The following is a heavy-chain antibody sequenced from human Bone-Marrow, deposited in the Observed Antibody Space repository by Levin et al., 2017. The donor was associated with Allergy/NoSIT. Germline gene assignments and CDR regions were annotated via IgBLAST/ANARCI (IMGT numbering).Heavy chain of an antibody. CDR1: GYTFTSYH. CDR3: ARGRAAASAWVDV. D-gene: IGHD6-13*01. J-gene: IGHJ6*02. Sequence: GESLKISCKASGYTFTSYHIQWVRQAPGQGLEWMGAINPSSGQTTYAQRLQGRVTMTRNTSTTTVHMELTSLGSDDTAVYYCARGRAAASAWVDVWGQGATVTVSS. V-gene: IGHV1-46*04. CDR2: INPSSGQT.